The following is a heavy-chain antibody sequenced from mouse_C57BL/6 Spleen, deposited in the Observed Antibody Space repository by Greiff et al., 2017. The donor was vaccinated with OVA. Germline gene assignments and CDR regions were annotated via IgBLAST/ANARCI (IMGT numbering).Heavy chain of an antibody. CDR3: ASYYGSNRAWFAY. Sequence: QVHVKQSGAELARPGASVKMSCKASGYTFTSYTMHWVKQRPGQGLEWIGYINPSGGYTKYNQKFKDKATLTADKSSSTAYMQLSSLTSEDSAVYYCASYYGSNRAWFAYWGQGTLVTVSA. V-gene: IGHV1-4*01. CDR1: GYTFTSYT. D-gene: IGHD1-1*01. CDR2: INPSGGYT. J-gene: IGHJ3*01.